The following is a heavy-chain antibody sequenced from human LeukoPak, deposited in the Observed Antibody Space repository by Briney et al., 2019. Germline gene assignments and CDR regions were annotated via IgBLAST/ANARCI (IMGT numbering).Heavy chain of an antibody. CDR1: GYTLTELS. Sequence: ASVKVSCKVSGYTLTELSMHWVRQAPGQGLEWMGGIIPIFGTANYAQKFQGRVTITTDESTSTAYMELSSLRSEDTAVYYCARMKPRYYMDVWGKGTTVTVSS. V-gene: IGHV1-69*05. J-gene: IGHJ6*03. CDR2: IIPIFGTA. CDR3: ARMKPRYYMDV.